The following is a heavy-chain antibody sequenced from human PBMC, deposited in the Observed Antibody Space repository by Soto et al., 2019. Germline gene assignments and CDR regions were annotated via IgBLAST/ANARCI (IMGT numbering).Heavy chain of an antibody. Sequence: SVKVSCKASGVPSNNYADTWVRQAPLHVLEWMVGVMPLFTTANYAQKFHGRLTITADESTRTISMELRGLTSDDTAVYYCARVLGSGSYYDDEYWGQGTRVTVSS. CDR3: ARVLGSGSYYDDEY. J-gene: IGHJ6*01. CDR2: VMPLFTTA. CDR1: GVPSNNYA. D-gene: IGHD3-10*01. V-gene: IGHV1-69*13.